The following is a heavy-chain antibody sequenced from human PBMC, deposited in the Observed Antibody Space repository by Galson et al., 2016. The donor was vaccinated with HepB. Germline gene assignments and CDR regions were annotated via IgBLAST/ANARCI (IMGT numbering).Heavy chain of an antibody. V-gene: IGHV3-33*01. Sequence: LRLSCAASGFTFSSYGMHWVRQAPGKGLEWVAVIWFDGSKIYYADSVKGRFTISRDNSKNTLHLQMNSLRAEDTAVYYCARDWYYDNNGYFDYWGQGTLVTVSS. CDR1: GFTFSSYG. J-gene: IGHJ4*02. D-gene: IGHD3-22*01. CDR3: ARDWYYDNNGYFDY. CDR2: IWFDGSKI.